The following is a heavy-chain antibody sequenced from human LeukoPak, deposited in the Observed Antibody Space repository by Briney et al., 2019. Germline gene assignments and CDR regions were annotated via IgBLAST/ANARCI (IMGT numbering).Heavy chain of an antibody. CDR2: ISAYNGNT. CDR1: GYTFTSYG. CDR3: ARVPPMVRGVYYMDV. J-gene: IGHJ6*03. V-gene: IGHV1-18*01. D-gene: IGHD3-10*01. Sequence: ASVKVSCKASGYTFTSYGISWVRQAPGQGLEWMGWISAYNGNTNYAQKLQGRVTMTTDTSTSTAYMELRSLRSDDTAVYYCARVPPMVRGVYYMDVWGKGTTVTISS.